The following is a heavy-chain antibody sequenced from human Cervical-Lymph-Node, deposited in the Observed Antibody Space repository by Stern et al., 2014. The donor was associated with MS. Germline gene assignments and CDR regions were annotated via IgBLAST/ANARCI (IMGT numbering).Heavy chain of an antibody. CDR1: GYTFTSYY. Sequence: QVQLMQSGAEVTKPGASVKVSCKASGYTFTSYYMHWVRQAPGQGLEWMGIINPSGDGTTYAQKFQGRLTMTRDTSTSTVYMELSSLRSEDTAVYYCTRPLAGTTLLFDYWGQGTLVTVSS. CDR3: TRPLAGTTLLFDY. CDR2: INPSGDGT. V-gene: IGHV1-46*03. D-gene: IGHD1-1*01. J-gene: IGHJ4*02.